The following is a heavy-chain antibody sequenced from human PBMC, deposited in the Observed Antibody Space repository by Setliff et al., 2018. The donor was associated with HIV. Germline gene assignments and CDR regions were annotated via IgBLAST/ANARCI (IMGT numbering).Heavy chain of an antibody. D-gene: IGHD2-21*01. Sequence: SVKVSCKASGGTFSSYAINWVRQAPGQGLEWMGGIIPILGIANYAQKFQGRVTITADKSTSTAYMELSSLRSEDTAVYYCMVKAGEGFDIWGQGTKVTVSS. CDR1: GGTFSSYA. CDR3: MVKAGEGFDI. V-gene: IGHV1-69*10. J-gene: IGHJ3*02. CDR2: IIPILGIA.